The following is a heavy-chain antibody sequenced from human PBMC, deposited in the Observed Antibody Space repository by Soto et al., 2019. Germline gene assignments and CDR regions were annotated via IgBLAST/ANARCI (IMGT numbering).Heavy chain of an antibody. D-gene: IGHD6-19*01. Sequence: ASVKVSCKASGYTFTGYYMHWVRQAPGQGLEWMGWINPNSGGTNYAQKFQGRVTMTRDTSISTAYMELSRLRSDDTVVYYCACIAVAGTAYYYYGMDVWGQGTTVTVSS. CDR2: INPNSGGT. V-gene: IGHV1-2*02. CDR1: GYTFTGYY. CDR3: ACIAVAGTAYYYYGMDV. J-gene: IGHJ6*02.